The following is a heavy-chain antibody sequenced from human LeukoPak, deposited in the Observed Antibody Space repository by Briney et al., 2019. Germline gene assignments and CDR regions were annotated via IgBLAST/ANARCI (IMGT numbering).Heavy chain of an antibody. CDR3: ARGYYDFWSGLPDWFDP. J-gene: IGHJ5*02. CDR1: GGSISSYY. Sequence: TSETLSLTCTVSGGSISSYYWSWIRQPAGKGLEWIGRIYTSGSTNYNPSLKSRVTMLVDTSKNQFSLKLSSVTAADTAVYYCARGYYDFWSGLPDWFDPWGQGTLVTVSS. D-gene: IGHD3-3*01. V-gene: IGHV4-4*07. CDR2: IYTSGST.